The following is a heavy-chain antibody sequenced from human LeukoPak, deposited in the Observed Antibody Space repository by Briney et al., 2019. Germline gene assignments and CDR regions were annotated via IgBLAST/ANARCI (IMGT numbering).Heavy chain of an antibody. CDR2: ISAYNGNT. CDR3: ARDRAELYYYDSSGLSNAFDI. D-gene: IGHD3-22*01. Sequence: ASVKVSCKASGYTFTSYGIGWVRQAPGQGLEWMGWISAYNGNTNYAQKLQGRVTMTTDTSTSTAYMELRSLRSDDTAVYYCARDRAELYYYDSSGLSNAFDIWGQGTMVTVSS. J-gene: IGHJ3*02. CDR1: GYTFTSYG. V-gene: IGHV1-18*01.